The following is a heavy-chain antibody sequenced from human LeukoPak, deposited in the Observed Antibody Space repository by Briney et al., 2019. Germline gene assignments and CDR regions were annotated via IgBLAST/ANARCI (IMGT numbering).Heavy chain of an antibody. CDR1: GYSISSGYY. V-gene: IGHV4-38-2*01. J-gene: IGHJ4*02. CDR2: VYQSGIT. CDR3: ARRYSNSYFDY. D-gene: IGHD4-11*01. Sequence: SETLSLTFAVSGYSISSGYYWGWIRQPPGKGLERIGNVYQSGITYYNASLKSRVTISVDTSKNQFSLKLNSVTAADTAVYYCARRYSNSYFDYWGQGTLVTVSS.